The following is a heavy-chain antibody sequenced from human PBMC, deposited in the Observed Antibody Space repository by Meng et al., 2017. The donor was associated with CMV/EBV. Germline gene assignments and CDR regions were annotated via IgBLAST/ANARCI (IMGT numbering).Heavy chain of an antibody. CDR2: IYWDDDK. V-gene: IGHV2-5*02. CDR3: ARIAAAGRFDY. CDR1: GVSLSTRRLG. D-gene: IGHD6-13*01. Sequence: SVPTLDKPHHTLPLPCTFAGVSLSTRRLGVGWIRQPPGKALEWLALIYWDDDKRYSPSLKSRLTITKDTSKNQVVLTMTNMDPVDTATYYCARIAAAGRFDYWGQGTLVTVSS. J-gene: IGHJ4*02.